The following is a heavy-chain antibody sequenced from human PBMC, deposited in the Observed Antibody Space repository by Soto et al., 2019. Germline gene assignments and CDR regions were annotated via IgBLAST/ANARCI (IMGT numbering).Heavy chain of an antibody. CDR2: IYYSGST. V-gene: IGHV4-59*01. J-gene: IGHJ4*02. Sequence: ETLSLTCTVSGGSISSYYWSWIRQPPGKGLEWIGYIYYSGSTNYNPSLKSRVTISVDTSKNQFSLKLSSVTAADTAVYYCARRWGTYFDFWGQGTLVTVSS. CDR1: GGSISSYY. D-gene: IGHD7-27*01. CDR3: ARRWGTYFDF.